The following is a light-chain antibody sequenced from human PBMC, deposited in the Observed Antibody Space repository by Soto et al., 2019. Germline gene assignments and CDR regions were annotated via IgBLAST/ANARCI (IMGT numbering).Light chain of an antibody. J-gene: IGLJ1*01. CDR1: TSDIGHYNY. V-gene: IGLV2-14*01. CDR3: SSYTRNSSYV. Sequence: QSVLTQPASVSGSPGQSITISSTGTTSDIGHYNYVSWYQQYPGKAPKLFIYEVSNRPSGVSNRFSGSKSGNTASLTISGLQPEDEADYYCSSYTRNSSYVFGTGTKVTVL. CDR2: EVS.